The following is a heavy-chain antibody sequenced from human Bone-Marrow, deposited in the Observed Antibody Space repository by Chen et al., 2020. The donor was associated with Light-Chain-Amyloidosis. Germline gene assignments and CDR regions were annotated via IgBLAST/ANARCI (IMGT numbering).Heavy chain of an antibody. J-gene: IGHJ4*02. CDR3: ARRRDGYNFDY. CDR1: GYTFPNYW. CDR2: IYPDDSDA. D-gene: IGHD5-12*01. V-gene: IGHV5-51*01. Sequence: EVHLEQSGPEVKKPGESLKISCKGSGYTFPNYWIGWVRQMPGKGLEWMGVIYPDDSDARYGPSFEGQVTIADDKSITTAYLQWRSLKASDTAMYYCARRRDGYNFDYWGQGTLVTVSS.